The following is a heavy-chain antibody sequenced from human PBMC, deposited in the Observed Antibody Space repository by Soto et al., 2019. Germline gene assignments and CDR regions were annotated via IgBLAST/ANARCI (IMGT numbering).Heavy chain of an antibody. J-gene: IGHJ4*02. D-gene: IGHD2-15*01. CDR2: ISGSGGST. Sequence: GGSLRLSFAASGFTFSSYAMSWVRQAPGKGLEWVAAISGSGGSTYYAYSVKGRLTISRDNSKNTLYLQMNSLRAEDTAVYYCAKVVRFCSGGRCHYFAXWGQGMLVTVSX. CDR1: GFTFSSYA. V-gene: IGHV3-23*01. CDR3: AKVVRFCSGGRCHYFAX.